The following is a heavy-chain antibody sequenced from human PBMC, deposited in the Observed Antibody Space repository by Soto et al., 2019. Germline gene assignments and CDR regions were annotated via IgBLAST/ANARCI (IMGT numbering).Heavy chain of an antibody. V-gene: IGHV3-30*18. CDR1: GFTFSSYG. CDR3: ANDGGIAVAGHKFTSYFQH. D-gene: IGHD6-19*01. CDR2: ISYDGSNK. Sequence: QVQLVESGGGVVQPGRSLRLSCAASGFTFSSYGMHWVRQAPGKGLEWVAVISYDGSNKYYADSVKGRFTISRDNSKNTLYLQMNSLRAEDTAVYYCANDGGIAVAGHKFTSYFQHWGQGTLVTVSS. J-gene: IGHJ1*01.